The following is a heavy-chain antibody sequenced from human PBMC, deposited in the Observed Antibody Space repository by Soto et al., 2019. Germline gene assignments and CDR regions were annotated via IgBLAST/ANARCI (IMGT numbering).Heavy chain of an antibody. J-gene: IGHJ4*02. D-gene: IGHD1-1*01. CDR2: ISAHNGHT. Sequence: QVHLVQSGAEVKKPGASVKVSCKASGYTFTSYGITWVRQAPGQGLEGTGWISAHNGHTDYAQKLQGRVIVTRDTSTSTAYMKLRSLRSDDTAVYYCARGRYGDYWGQGALVTVSS. CDR3: ARGRYGDY. V-gene: IGHV1-18*01. CDR1: GYTFTSYG.